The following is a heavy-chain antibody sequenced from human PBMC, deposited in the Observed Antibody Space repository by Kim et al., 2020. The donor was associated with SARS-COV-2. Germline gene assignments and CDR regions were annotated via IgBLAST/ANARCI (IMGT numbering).Heavy chain of an antibody. CDR3: ARVQIRGFDHMDV. J-gene: IGHJ6*02. V-gene: IGHV4-31*03. Sequence: SETLSLTCTVSGGSISSGGYYWSWIRQLPGKGLEWIGYISYSGSTYYSPSLKSRLTILLDSSKNQFSLKLSSVNAADTAVYYCARVQIRGFDHMDVWGQG. D-gene: IGHD3-10*01. CDR1: GGSISSGGYY. CDR2: ISYSGST.